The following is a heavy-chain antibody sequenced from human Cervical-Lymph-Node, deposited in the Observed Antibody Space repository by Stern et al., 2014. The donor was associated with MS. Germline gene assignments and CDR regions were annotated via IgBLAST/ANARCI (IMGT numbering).Heavy chain of an antibody. CDR2: IIPLFGTT. D-gene: IGHD1-26*01. Sequence: QVQLVQSGAEVRKPGSSVKVSCKASGGTFSNSGISWVRQAPGQGLEWMGGIIPLFGTTNYAQKFPGRVTITADKSTATAFMEMRSLTSDDTAGYYCAGDLGVGPTAYWGQGTLVTVSS. CDR1: GGTFSNSG. CDR3: AGDLGVGPTAY. V-gene: IGHV1-69*06. J-gene: IGHJ4*02.